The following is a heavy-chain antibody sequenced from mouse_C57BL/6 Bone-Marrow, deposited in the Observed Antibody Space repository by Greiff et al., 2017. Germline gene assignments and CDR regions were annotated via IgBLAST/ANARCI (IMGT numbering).Heavy chain of an antibody. CDR1: GFNIKDDY. V-gene: IGHV14-4*01. J-gene: IGHJ2*01. CDR2: IDPENGDT. Sequence: QQSGAELVRPGASVKLSCTASGFNIKDDYMHWVKQRPEQGLEWIGWIDPENGDTEYASKFQGKATITADTSSNTAYLQLSSLTSEDTAVYYCTTLITTVSYYFDYWGQGTTLTVSS. D-gene: IGHD1-1*01. CDR3: TTLITTVSYYFDY.